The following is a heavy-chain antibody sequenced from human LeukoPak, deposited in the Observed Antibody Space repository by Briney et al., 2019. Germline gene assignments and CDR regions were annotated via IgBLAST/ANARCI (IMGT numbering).Heavy chain of an antibody. J-gene: IGHJ3*02. CDR1: GFTFSTYG. CDR3: ARDASYTAGGDGFDI. Sequence: PGRSLRLFCAASGFTFSTYGMLWVRQAPGKGLEWVAVIWYDGSNKYYADSVKGRFTISRDNSKNTLYLQTNSLRAEDTAVYYCARDASYTAGGDGFDIWGQGTMVTVSS. CDR2: IWYDGSNK. D-gene: IGHD3-16*02. V-gene: IGHV3-33*01.